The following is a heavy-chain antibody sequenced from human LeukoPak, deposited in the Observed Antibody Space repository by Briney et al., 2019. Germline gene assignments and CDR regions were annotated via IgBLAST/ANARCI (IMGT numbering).Heavy chain of an antibody. V-gene: IGHV3-21*01. J-gene: IGHJ4*02. CDR2: ISSSSSYI. CDR3: ARESYYYDSSGYYSLDY. CDR1: GFTFSSYS. D-gene: IGHD3-22*01. Sequence: GGSQRLSCAASGFTFSSYSMNWVRQAPGKGLEWVSSISSSSSYIYYADSVKGRFTISRDNAKNSLYLQMNSLRAEDTAVYYCARESYYYDSSGYYSLDYWGQGTLVTVSS.